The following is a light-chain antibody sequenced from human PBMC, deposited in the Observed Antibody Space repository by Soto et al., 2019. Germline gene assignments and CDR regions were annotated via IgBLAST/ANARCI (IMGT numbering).Light chain of an antibody. CDR3: QQYYSTPLT. CDR2: WAS. V-gene: IGKV4-1*01. Sequence: DIVMTQSPESLAVSLGERATIKCKSSQSILYNSNNKNYLAWYQQKAGQPPKLLISWASTRESGVPDRFSGSGSGTDFTLTITNLQAEDVAVYYCQQYYSTPLTFGQGTKVDIK. J-gene: IGKJ1*01. CDR1: QSILYNSNNKNY.